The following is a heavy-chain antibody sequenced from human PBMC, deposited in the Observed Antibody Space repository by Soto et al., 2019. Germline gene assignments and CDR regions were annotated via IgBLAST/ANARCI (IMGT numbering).Heavy chain of an antibody. CDR1: GTTFSNFA. J-gene: IGHJ4*02. CDR3: ARGFASYYLDS. D-gene: IGHD3-10*01. V-gene: IGHV1-69*05. CDR2: IILPFGTP. Sequence: SVKVSCKASGTTFSNFAIGWVRQAPGQGLEWMGGIILPFGTPNYAQKFQGRLIVTRDTSISTAYMELSRLRSDDTAVYYCARGFASYYLDSWGQGTLVTVSS.